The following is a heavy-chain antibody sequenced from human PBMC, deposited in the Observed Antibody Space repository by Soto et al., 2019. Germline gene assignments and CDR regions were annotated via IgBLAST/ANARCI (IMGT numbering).Heavy chain of an antibody. CDR3: ARGGAAAGTADWFDP. V-gene: IGHV3-30-3*01. Sequence: QVPLVESGGGVVQPGRSLRLSCAASGFTFSSYAMHWVRQAPGKGLEWVAVISYDGSNKYYADSVKGRFTISRDNSKNTLYLQMNSLRAEDTAVYYCARGGAAAGTADWFDPWGQGTLVTVSS. CDR2: ISYDGSNK. D-gene: IGHD6-13*01. CDR1: GFTFSSYA. J-gene: IGHJ5*02.